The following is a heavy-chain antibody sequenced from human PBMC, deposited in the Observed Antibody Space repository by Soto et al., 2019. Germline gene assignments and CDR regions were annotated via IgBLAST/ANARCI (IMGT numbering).Heavy chain of an antibody. J-gene: IGHJ4*02. V-gene: IGHV3-74*01. CDR1: GFTFSSYW. D-gene: IGHD3-22*01. CDR3: ARPRYDGSGTPFDH. Sequence: EVQLVESGGALVQPGGSLRLSCAASGFTFSSYWMHWVRQAPGKGLVWVSRINGDGSTTTYADSVKGRFIISRENAKNLLYLQMNSLTAEDTAVYYCARPRYDGSGTPFDHWGQGTLVTVSS. CDR2: INGDGSTT.